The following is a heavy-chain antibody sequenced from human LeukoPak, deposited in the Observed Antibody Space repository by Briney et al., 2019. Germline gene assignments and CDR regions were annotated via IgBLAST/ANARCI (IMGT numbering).Heavy chain of an antibody. Sequence: PSETLSLTCTVSGGSISSYYCSWLLQPPEKGLEWIGYIYYSGSTNYNPSLKGRVTISVDTSKNQFSLQLTPVTAADTAVYFCTRGGSNFDYWGQGTLVTVSS. J-gene: IGHJ4*02. CDR1: GGSISSYY. CDR2: IYYSGST. D-gene: IGHD3-10*01. CDR3: TRGGSNFDY. V-gene: IGHV4-59*01.